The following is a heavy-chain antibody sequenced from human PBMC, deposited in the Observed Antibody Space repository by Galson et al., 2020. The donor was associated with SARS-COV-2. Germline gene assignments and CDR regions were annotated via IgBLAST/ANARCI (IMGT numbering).Heavy chain of an antibody. CDR1: GFTFSNYA. CDR3: AKDIHDYIWGSYRRGYLDY. V-gene: IGHV3-23*01. J-gene: IGHJ4*02. CDR2: ISGSGNST. D-gene: IGHD3-16*02. Sequence: GGSLRLSCAASGFTFSNYAMSWVRQAPGKGLEWVSTISGSGNSTYYADSVKGRFTISRDNSKNTLYLQMKSLRAEDTAVYYCAKDIHDYIWGSYRRGYLDYWGQGTLVTVSS.